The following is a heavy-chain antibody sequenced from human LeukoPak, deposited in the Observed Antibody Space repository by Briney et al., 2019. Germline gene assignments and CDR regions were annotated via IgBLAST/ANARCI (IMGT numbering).Heavy chain of an antibody. CDR1: GFTFSSYG. J-gene: IGHJ5*02. CDR3: ARGVGYCSSTSCSEDWFDP. Sequence: PGGSLRLSCAASGFTFSSYGMHWVRQVPGKGLEWVAVISYDGSNKYYADSVKGRFTISRDNSKNTLYLQMNSLRAEDTAVYYCARGVGYCSSTSCSEDWFDPWGQGTLVTVSS. V-gene: IGHV3-30*03. CDR2: ISYDGSNK. D-gene: IGHD2-2*01.